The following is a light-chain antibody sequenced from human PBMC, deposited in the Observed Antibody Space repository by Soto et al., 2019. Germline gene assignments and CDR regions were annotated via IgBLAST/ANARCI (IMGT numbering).Light chain of an antibody. V-gene: IGKV1-5*03. J-gene: IGKJ1*01. CDR3: HQRKSWPRT. CDR1: QSINKW. CDR2: EVS. Sequence: DILLTQSPSTLSASVGDRVTISCRASQSINKWLAWYQHKPGKAPNLLIYEVSTLHSGVPARFSGSGSGTDFTLTISSLEPEDFAVYYCHQRKSWPRTFGQGTKVDIK.